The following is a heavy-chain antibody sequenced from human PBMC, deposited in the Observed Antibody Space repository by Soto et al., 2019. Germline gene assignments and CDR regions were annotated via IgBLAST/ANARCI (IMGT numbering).Heavy chain of an antibody. CDR3: AKGFCSRPRCCIFDC. CDR1: GFTFNTNA. D-gene: IGHD2-2*01. J-gene: IGHJ4*02. V-gene: IGHV3-23*01. Sequence: GSLRLSCAASGFTFNTNAMSWVRQAPGKGLEWVSTITAIGGGTYYADSVKGRFTISRDTSGNTLHLQMNSLRAEDTATYFCAKGFCSRPRCCIFDCWGQGPRVTVPS. CDR2: ITAIGGGT.